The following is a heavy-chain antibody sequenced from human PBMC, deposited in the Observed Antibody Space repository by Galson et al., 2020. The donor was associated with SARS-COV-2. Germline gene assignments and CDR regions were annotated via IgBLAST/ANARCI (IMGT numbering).Heavy chain of an antibody. J-gene: IGHJ4*02. V-gene: IGHV5-51*01. CDR2: IYPGDSDT. CDR3: ARVDTAMVTESPRKTFDY. D-gene: IGHD5-18*01. CDR1: GYSFTSYW. Sequence: GESLKISCKGSGYSFTSYWIGWVRQMPGKGLEWMGIIYPGDSDTRYSPSFQGQVTISADKSISTAYLQWSSLKASDTAMYYCARVDTAMVTESPRKTFDYWGQGTLVTVSS.